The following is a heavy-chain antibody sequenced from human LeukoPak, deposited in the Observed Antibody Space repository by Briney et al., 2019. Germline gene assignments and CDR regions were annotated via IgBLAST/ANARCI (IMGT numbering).Heavy chain of an antibody. CDR2: ISWDGDTT. CDR3: AKARGMIGGAFDI. V-gene: IGHV3-43*01. Sequence: PGGSLRLSCAASGFTFDDYIMHWVRQPPGKGLEWVSLISWDGDTTYYADSVKGRFTRSRDNSKNSLFLHMNSLRTEHTALYYCAKARGMIGGAFDIWGQGTMVTVSS. D-gene: IGHD3-22*01. CDR1: GFTFDDYI. J-gene: IGHJ3*02.